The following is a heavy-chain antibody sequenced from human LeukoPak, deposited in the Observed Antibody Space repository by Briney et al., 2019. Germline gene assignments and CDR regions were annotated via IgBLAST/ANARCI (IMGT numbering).Heavy chain of an antibody. CDR1: GFTFSSYA. CDR3: AKADPYCTNGVCSYYYYYYGMDV. Sequence: PGGSLRLSCAASGFTFSSYAMSWVRQAPGKGLEWVSAISGSGGSTYYADSVKGRFTISRDNSKNTLYLQMNSRRAEDTAVYYCAKADPYCTNGVCSYYYYYYGMDVWGQGTTVTVSS. D-gene: IGHD2-8*01. J-gene: IGHJ6*02. CDR2: ISGSGGST. V-gene: IGHV3-23*01.